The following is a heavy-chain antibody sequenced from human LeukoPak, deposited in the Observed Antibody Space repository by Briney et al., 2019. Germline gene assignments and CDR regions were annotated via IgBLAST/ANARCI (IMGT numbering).Heavy chain of an antibody. D-gene: IGHD1-7*01. CDR2: ISSSGSTI. CDR3: ARDKLELHTRYKYYYYGMDV. CDR1: GFTFSDYY. J-gene: IGHJ6*02. V-gene: IGHV3-11*01. Sequence: PGGSLRLSCAASGFTFSDYYMSWIRQAPGKGLEWVSYISSSGSTIYYADSVKGRFTISRDNAKNSLYLQMNSLRAEDTAVYYCARDKLELHTRYKYYYYGMDVWGQGTTVTVSS.